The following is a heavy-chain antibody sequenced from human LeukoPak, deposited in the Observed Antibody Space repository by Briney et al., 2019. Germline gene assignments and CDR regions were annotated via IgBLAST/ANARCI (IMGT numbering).Heavy chain of an antibody. CDR2: ISYDGSNK. Sequence: PGRSLRLSCAASGFTFSSYAMHWVRQAPGKGLEWVAVISYDGSNKYYADSVKGRFTISRDNSKNTLYLQMNSLRAEDTAVYYCARDPSDNYYYYMDVWGKGTTVTVSS. CDR1: GFTFSSYA. J-gene: IGHJ6*03. D-gene: IGHD2-15*01. V-gene: IGHV3-30*04. CDR3: ARDPSDNYYYYMDV.